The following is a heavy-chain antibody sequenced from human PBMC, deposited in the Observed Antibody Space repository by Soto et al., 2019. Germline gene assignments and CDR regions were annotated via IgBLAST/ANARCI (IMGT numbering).Heavy chain of an antibody. CDR2: KNPNTGNT. Sequence: QVQLVQSGAEVKKPGASVKVSCKASGYTFTSYDINWVRQATGLGTKWMGRKNPNTGNTDYAQNFKGIVTMTSNTSISTAYMELSSLRSEVTAVYYCVRDGVGWPHFDSWGQGTLVPVSA. CDR3: VRDGVGWPHFDS. V-gene: IGHV1-8*01. CDR1: GYTFTSYD. J-gene: IGHJ4*02. D-gene: IGHD6-19*01.